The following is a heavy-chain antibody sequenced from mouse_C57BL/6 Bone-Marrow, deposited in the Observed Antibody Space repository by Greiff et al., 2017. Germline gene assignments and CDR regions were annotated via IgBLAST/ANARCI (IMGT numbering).Heavy chain of an antibody. Sequence: EVKLVESGGDLVKPGGSLKLSCAASGITFSSYGMSWVRQTPDKRLEWVATISSGGSYTYYPDSVKGRFTISRDNAKNTLYLQMSSLKSEDTAMYYCASPSHYYGSSLFAYWGQGTLVTVSA. CDR2: ISSGGSYT. CDR1: GITFSSYG. J-gene: IGHJ3*01. D-gene: IGHD1-1*01. V-gene: IGHV5-6*01. CDR3: ASPSHYYGSSLFAY.